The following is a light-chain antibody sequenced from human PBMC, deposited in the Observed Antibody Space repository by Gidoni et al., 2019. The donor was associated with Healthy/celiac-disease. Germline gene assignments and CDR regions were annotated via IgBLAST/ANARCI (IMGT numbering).Light chain of an antibody. Sequence: EIVLTQSPGTLSVSPGERATLSRRASQSVSSSYLAWYQQKPGQAPRLLIYGASSRATGIPDRFSGSGSGTDFTLTISRLEPEDFAVYYCQQYGSSPPYTFGQGTKLEIK. CDR2: GAS. CDR1: QSVSSSY. CDR3: QQYGSSPPYT. V-gene: IGKV3-20*01. J-gene: IGKJ2*01.